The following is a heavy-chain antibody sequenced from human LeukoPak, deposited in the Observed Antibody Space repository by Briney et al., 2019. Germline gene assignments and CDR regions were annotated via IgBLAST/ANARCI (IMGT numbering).Heavy chain of an antibody. V-gene: IGHV4-39*01. CDR2: IYYSGST. J-gene: IGHJ5*02. CDR3: ASLLNGGVSHWFDP. CDR1: GGSITSSTSY. D-gene: IGHD7-27*01. Sequence: SETLSLTCTVSGGSITSSTSYWGWIRQPPGKGLEWIGTIYYSGSTYYNPSLKSRATMSVDTSKNQFSLKLSSVTAADTAVYYCASLLNGGVSHWFDPWGQGTLVTVSS.